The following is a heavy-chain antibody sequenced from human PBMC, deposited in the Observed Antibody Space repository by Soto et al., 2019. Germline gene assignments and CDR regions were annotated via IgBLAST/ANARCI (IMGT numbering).Heavy chain of an antibody. V-gene: IGHV3-30-3*01. D-gene: IGHD3-22*01. J-gene: IGHJ3*02. CDR2: ISYDGSNK. CDR1: GFTY. CDR3: ATVTTTLGAFDM. Sequence: QVQLVESGGGVVQPGRSLRLSCAVSGFTYHWVRQAPGKGLEWVAVISYDGSNKYYADSVKGRFTISRDNSKNTLYLQMNSLKPEHTAVYYCATVTTTLGAFDMWGQGTMVTVSS.